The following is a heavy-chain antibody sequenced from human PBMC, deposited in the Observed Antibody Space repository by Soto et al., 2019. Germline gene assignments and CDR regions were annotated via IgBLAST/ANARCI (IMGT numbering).Heavy chain of an antibody. CDR1: GFTFTSYS. CDR3: ARGLWGRKGPFDF. V-gene: IGHV3-48*02. CDR2: ISSSSNTI. J-gene: IGHJ4*02. Sequence: GGSLRLSCATSGFTFTSYSMNWVRQAPGRGLEWLSYISSSSNTIFYADSVKGRFTISRDSANSSLYLQLTSLRDDDTALYFCARGLWGRKGPFDFWGQGTPVTVSS. D-gene: IGHD2-21*01.